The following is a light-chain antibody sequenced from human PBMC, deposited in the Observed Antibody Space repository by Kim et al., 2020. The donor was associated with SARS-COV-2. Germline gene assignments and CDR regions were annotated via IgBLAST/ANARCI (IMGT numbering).Light chain of an antibody. CDR3: QQSFNTPYT. CDR1: QSISSY. CDR2: AAS. V-gene: IGKV1-39*01. J-gene: IGKJ2*01. Sequence: DIQMTQSPPSLSASVGDRVTITCWASQSISSYLNWYQQKPGKAPKVLIYAASNLQSGVPSRFSGSGSGTDFTLTISNLQPEDFATYCCQQSFNTPYTFGQGTKLEI.